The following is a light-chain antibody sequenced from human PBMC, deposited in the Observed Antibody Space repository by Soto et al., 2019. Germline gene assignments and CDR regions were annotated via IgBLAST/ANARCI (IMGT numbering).Light chain of an antibody. V-gene: IGKV3-20*01. CDR2: DAS. CDR1: QSVTNNY. J-gene: IGKJ1*01. CDR3: QQTAHSPLT. Sequence: EIVLTQSPGTLSLSPGERATLPCRASQSVTNNYVAWYQQKPGQAPRLLIHDASSRATGIPDRFSGGGSGTDFTLTISRLEPEDFAVYFCQQTAHSPLTFGQGTRVDIK.